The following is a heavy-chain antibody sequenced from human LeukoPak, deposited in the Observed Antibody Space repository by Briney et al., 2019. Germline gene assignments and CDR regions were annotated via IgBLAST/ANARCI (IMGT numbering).Heavy chain of an antibody. CDR2: INHSGST. CDR3: ARGAGWYDY. D-gene: IGHD6-19*01. CDR1: GGSFSGYY. V-gene: IGHV4-34*01. J-gene: IGHJ4*02. Sequence: SETLSLTCAVYGGSFSGYYWSWIRQPPGKGLEWIGEINHSGSTNYNPSLKSRVTISVDTSKNQFSLKLSSVTAADTAVYYCARGAGWYDYWGQGTQVTVFS.